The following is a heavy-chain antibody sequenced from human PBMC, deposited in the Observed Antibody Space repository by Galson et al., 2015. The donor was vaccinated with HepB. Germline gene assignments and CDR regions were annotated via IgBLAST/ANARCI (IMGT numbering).Heavy chain of an antibody. Sequence: SVKVSCKASGGTFSSYAISWVRQAPGQGLEWMGGIIPIFGTANYAQKFQGRVTITADESTSTAYMELSSLRSEDTAVYYCARDRSGSYGDAFDIWGQGTMVTVSS. CDR3: ARDRSGSYGDAFDI. D-gene: IGHD1-26*01. J-gene: IGHJ3*02. CDR1: GGTFSSYA. V-gene: IGHV1-69*13. CDR2: IIPIFGTA.